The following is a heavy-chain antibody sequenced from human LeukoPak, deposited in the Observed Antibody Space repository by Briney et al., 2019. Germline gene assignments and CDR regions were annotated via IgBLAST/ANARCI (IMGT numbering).Heavy chain of an antibody. CDR1: RFTFSTYG. V-gene: IGHV3-33*08. J-gene: IGHJ4*02. CDR3: ATPRLPKGRGLVSSH. CDR2: IWYDGSNK. Sequence: QPGRSLRLSCAASRFTFSTYGMHWVRQAPGKGLEWVAVIWYDGSNKYYADSVKGRFTISRDNSKNTLYLQMNSLRAEDTAVYYCATPRLPKGRGLVSSHWGQGTLVTVSS. D-gene: IGHD6-19*01.